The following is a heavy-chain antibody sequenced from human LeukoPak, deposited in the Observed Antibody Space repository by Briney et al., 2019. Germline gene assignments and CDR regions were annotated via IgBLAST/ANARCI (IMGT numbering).Heavy chain of an antibody. D-gene: IGHD6-19*01. CDR2: ISYDGSNK. J-gene: IGHJ6*02. Sequence: GGSLRLSCAASGFTFTSKWMHWVRQAPGKGLEWVAVISYDGSNKYYADSVKGRFTISRDNSKNTLYLQMNSLRAEDTAVYYCAKDLGEYSSGWYVYYYYYYGMDVWGQGTTVTVSS. CDR3: AKDLGEYSSGWYVYYYYYYGMDV. CDR1: GFTFTSKW. V-gene: IGHV3-30*18.